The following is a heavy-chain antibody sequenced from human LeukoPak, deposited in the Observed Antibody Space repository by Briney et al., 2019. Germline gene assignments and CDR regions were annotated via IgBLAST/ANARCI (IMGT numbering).Heavy chain of an antibody. Sequence: PGGSLRLSCAASGSTFSSYGMHWVRQAPGKGLEWVAVISYDGSNKYYADSVKGRFTISRDNSKNTLYLQMNSLRAEDTALYYCARDGSDAFDIWGQGTMVTVSS. V-gene: IGHV3-30*19. CDR3: ARDGSDAFDI. J-gene: IGHJ3*02. CDR1: GSTFSSYG. CDR2: ISYDGSNK.